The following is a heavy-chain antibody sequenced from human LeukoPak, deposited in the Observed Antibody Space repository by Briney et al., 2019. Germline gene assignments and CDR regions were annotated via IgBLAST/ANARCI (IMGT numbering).Heavy chain of an antibody. CDR1: GGSISSGSYY. CDR2: IYHSGHT. Sequence: SETLSLTCTVSGGSISSGSYYCGWIRQPPGKGLEWIGSIYHSGHTYYNPSLKSRVTLSVDTSKNQFSLKLSSVTAADTAVYYCAGSNYDNWFDPWGQGTLVSVSS. D-gene: IGHD3-10*01. J-gene: IGHJ5*02. CDR3: AGSNYDNWFDP. V-gene: IGHV4-39*01.